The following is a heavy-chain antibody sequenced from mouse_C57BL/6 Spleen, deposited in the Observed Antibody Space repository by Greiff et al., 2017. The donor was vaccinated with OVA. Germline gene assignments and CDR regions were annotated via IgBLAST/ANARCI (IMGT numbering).Heavy chain of an antibody. J-gene: IGHJ3*01. CDR3: ARSYDGYYVGFAY. Sequence: QVQLQQSGAELVKPGASVKISCKASGYAFSSYWMNWVKQRPGKGLEWIGQIYPGDGATNYNGKFKGKATLTADKSSSTAYMQLSSLTSEDSAVYFCARSYDGYYVGFAYWGQGTLVTVSA. D-gene: IGHD2-3*01. CDR1: GYAFSSYW. V-gene: IGHV1-80*01. CDR2: IYPGDGAT.